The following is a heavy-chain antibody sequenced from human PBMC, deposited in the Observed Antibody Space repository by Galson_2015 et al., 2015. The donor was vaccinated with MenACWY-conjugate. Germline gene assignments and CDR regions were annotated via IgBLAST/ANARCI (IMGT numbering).Heavy chain of an antibody. CDR2: IDPDGSTT. V-gene: IGHV3-74*01. Sequence: SLRLSCAASGFTFSSYTMHWVRQAPGKGLEWVSRIDPDGSTTDYAESMKGRFTISRDNAKNTLFLQIHSLRVEDTAVYYCATAGSYRFDYWGQGALVTVSS. CDR3: ATAGSYRFDY. D-gene: IGHD1-26*01. J-gene: IGHJ4*02. CDR1: GFTFSSYT.